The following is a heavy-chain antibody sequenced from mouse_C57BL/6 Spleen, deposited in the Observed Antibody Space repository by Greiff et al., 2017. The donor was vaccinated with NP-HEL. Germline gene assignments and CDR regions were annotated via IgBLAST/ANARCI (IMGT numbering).Heavy chain of an antibody. J-gene: IGHJ2*01. V-gene: IGHV1-80*01. Sequence: VMLVESGAELVKPGASVQISCKASGYAFSSYWMTWVKQRPGKGLEWIGQIYPGDGDTNYNGKFKGKATLTADKSSSTAYMQLSSLTSEDSAVYFCAREDMITTRYFDYWGQGTTLTVSS. CDR1: GYAFSSYW. CDR3: AREDMITTRYFDY. CDR2: IYPGDGDT. D-gene: IGHD2-4*01.